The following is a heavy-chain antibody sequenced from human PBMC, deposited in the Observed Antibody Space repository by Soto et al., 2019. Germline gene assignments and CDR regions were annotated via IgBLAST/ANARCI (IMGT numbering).Heavy chain of an antibody. CDR3: ARGHYDILTNRQQVGVFDS. J-gene: IGHJ4*02. V-gene: IGHV3-33*01. CDR1: GFIFSTYG. Sequence: PGGSLRLSCEASGFIFSTYGMHWVRQAPGKGLEWVAVIWNDGSTKYYADSVKGRFTISRDNSKNTLYLQMNSLRAEDTAVYYCARGHYDILTNRQQVGVFDSWGQGTLVTVSS. CDR2: IWNDGSTK. D-gene: IGHD3-9*01.